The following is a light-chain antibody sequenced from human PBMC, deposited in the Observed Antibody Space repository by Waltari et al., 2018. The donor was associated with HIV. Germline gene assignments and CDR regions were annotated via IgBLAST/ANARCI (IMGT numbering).Light chain of an antibody. Sequence: DIVMTHSPDSLVVSLGERATINCKSSQSVLYSSNNKNYLAWYQQKPGQPPKLLIYWASTRESGVPDRFSGSGSGTDFTLTISSLQAEDVAVYYCQQYYSTPFTFGGGTKVEIK. CDR2: WAS. CDR3: QQYYSTPFT. V-gene: IGKV4-1*01. CDR1: QSVLYSSNNKNY. J-gene: IGKJ4*01.